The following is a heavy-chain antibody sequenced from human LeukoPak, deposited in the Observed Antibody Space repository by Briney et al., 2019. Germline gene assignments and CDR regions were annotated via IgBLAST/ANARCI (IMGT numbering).Heavy chain of an antibody. CDR3: ATIYDNLTGEYPPA. V-gene: IGHV4-34*01. J-gene: IGHJ5*02. Sequence: SEPLSLSCASYGASFSGYYWSWIRQPPGKLLEWIGKINHSGTTNYNPSLKSRVTISVDTSKNQSSLKLSPVTAADTAVYYCATIYDNLTGEYPPAWGQGPLVTVSS. D-gene: IGHD3-9*01. CDR1: GASFSGYY. CDR2: INHSGTT.